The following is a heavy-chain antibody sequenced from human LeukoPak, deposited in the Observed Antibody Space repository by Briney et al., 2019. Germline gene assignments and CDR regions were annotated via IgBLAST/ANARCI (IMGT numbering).Heavy chain of an antibody. CDR1: GGSITSYY. CDR3: ARGDRAVAGAWGWFDP. V-gene: IGHV4-4*07. CDR2: IYASGST. Sequence: PSETLSLTCTVSGGSITSYYWSWIRQPAGKGPEWIGRIYASGSTNYNPSLKSRVTMSVDTSKNQFSLRLNSVTAADTAVYYCARGDRAVAGAWGWFDPWGQGTLVTVSS. D-gene: IGHD6-19*01. J-gene: IGHJ5*02.